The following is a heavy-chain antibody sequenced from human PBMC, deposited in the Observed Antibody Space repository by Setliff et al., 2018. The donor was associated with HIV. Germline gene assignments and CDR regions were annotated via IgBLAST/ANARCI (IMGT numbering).Heavy chain of an antibody. CDR1: GFTFSSYG. V-gene: IGHV3-30*02. D-gene: IGHD6-13*01. Sequence: GGSLRLSCAASGFTFSSYGMHWVRQAPGKGLEWVAFIRYDGSNKYYADSVKGRFTISRDNSKNTLYLQMNSLRAEDTAVYYCAKNLYSSIWSPLDYWGQGTLVTVSS. CDR2: IRYDGSNK. CDR3: AKNLYSSIWSPLDY. J-gene: IGHJ4*02.